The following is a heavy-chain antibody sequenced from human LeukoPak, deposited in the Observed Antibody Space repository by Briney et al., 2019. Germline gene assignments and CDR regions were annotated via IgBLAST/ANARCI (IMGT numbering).Heavy chain of an antibody. CDR2: TRSTAYGGTT. CDR3: TREILTIFGVVNHFYYYCMDV. J-gene: IGHJ6*03. CDR1: GFTFGDYA. Sequence: HTGGSLRLSCTTSGFTFGDYAMSWFRQAPGKGLEWVGFTRSTAYGGTTEYAASVKGRFSISRDDSNSIAYLQMSSLKTEDTAVYYCTREILTIFGVVNHFYYYCMDVWGKGTTVTVSS. D-gene: IGHD3-3*01. V-gene: IGHV3-49*03.